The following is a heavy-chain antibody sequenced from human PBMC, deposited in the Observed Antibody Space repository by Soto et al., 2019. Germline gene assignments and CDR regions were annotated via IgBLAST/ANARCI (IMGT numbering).Heavy chain of an antibody. CDR3: AKADSNYAGRFSYYYMDV. CDR2: ISGYNGNT. J-gene: IGHJ6*03. CDR1: GDTFRSYD. D-gene: IGHD4-4*01. Sequence: ASVKVSCKASGDTFRSYDISWVRQAPGQGLEWMGWISGYNGNTHYSQKFQGKVTMTTDTSTSTAYMELRNLRSDDTAVYYCAKADSNYAGRFSYYYMDVWGTGTMVTVSS. V-gene: IGHV1-18*01.